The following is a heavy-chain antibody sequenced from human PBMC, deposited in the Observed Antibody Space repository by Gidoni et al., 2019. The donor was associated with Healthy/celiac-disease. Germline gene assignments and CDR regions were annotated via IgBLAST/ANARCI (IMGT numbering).Heavy chain of an antibody. CDR1: GFTFSSYA. D-gene: IGHD3-22*01. CDR2: ISNDGSNK. Sequence: QVQLVESGGGVVQPGRSLSLSCAASGFTFSSYAMHWVRQAPGKGLEWVAVISNDGSNKYYADSVKGRFTISRDNSKNTLYLQMNSLRAEDTAVYYCARGGSSGYYWSGFDYWGQGTLVTVSS. CDR3: ARGGSSGYYWSGFDY. J-gene: IGHJ4*02. V-gene: IGHV3-30-3*01.